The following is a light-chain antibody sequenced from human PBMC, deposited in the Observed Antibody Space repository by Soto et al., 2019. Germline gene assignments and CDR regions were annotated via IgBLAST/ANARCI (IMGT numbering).Light chain of an antibody. J-gene: IGKJ5*01. CDR1: QRVGSN. V-gene: IGKV3-15*01. CDR2: GAS. Sequence: GERATLSCRASQRVGSNYLSWYQQKPGQPTRLLIYGASTRANGIPARFSGSGSGTEFTLTVCSLQSEDFALYYCQQYNNWQPITFGQGTRLEI. CDR3: QQYNNWQPIT.